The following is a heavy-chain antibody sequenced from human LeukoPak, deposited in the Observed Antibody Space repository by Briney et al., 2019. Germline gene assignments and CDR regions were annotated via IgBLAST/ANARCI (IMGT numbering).Heavy chain of an antibody. CDR2: IDPNSGGT. CDR1: GYTFTGYY. V-gene: IGHV1-2*02. J-gene: IGHJ4*02. Sequence: ASVKVSCKTSGYTFTGYYMHWVRQAPGQGFEWMGWIDPNSGGTNYAQKFQGRVTMTRDTSISTAYMELSRLTSDDTGVYYCSRAPGYSGYGSPFDFWGQGTQVTVSS. D-gene: IGHD5-12*01. CDR3: SRAPGYSGYGSPFDF.